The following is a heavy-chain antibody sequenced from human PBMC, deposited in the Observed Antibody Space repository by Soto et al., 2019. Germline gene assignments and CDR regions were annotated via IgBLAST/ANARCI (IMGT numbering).Heavy chain of an antibody. CDR3: AKDDFTDRGDDYFDY. CDR2: ICASGDIT. V-gene: IGHV3-23*01. CDR1: GXSFTNFS. Sequence: GSLRLSCAASGXSFTNFSMSWVRQAPGKGLEWVAGICASGDITWYADSVKGLLSISRDNSKKTLYLQLNRIRFEDTAVYYCAKDDFTDRGDDYFDYWGPGTLGTVS. J-gene: IGHJ4*02. D-gene: IGHD2-21*02.